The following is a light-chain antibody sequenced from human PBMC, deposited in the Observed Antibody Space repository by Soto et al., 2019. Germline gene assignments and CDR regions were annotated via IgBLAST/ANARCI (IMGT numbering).Light chain of an antibody. CDR2: DAS. J-gene: IGKJ4*01. Sequence: EIVLTQSPATLSLSPGERATLSCGASQSVSRYLAWYQQKPGQAPRLLIYDASNRATGIPARFSGSGSGTDFALTISSGEAEEFAFYYRQQRSNWAFGGGTKVEIK. V-gene: IGKV3-11*01. CDR1: QSVSRY. CDR3: QQRSNWA.